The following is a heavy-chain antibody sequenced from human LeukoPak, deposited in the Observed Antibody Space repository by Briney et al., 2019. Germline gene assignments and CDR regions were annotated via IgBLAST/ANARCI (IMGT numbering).Heavy chain of an antibody. CDR3: ARHILGYCSSTSCLPRPNWFDP. CDR1: GGSISGSSYY. CDR2: IYYSGST. V-gene: IGHV4-39*01. Sequence: PSETLSLTCTVSGGSISGSSYYWGWIRQPPGKGLEWIGSIYYSGSTYYNPSLKSRVTISVDTSKNQFSLKLSSVTAADTAVYYCARHILGYCSSTSCLPRPNWFDPWGQGTLVTVSS. D-gene: IGHD2-2*01. J-gene: IGHJ5*02.